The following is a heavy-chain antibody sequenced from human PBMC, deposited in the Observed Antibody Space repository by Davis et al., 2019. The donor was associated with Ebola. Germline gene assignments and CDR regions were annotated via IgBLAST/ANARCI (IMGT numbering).Heavy chain of an antibody. Sequence: PGGSLRLSCKGSGYSFTSYWIGWVRQMPGKGLEWMGIIYPGDSDTRYSPSFQGQVTISADKSISTAYLQWSSLKASDTAMYYCARLFSHDSSGYSFALDYWGQGTLVTVSS. CDR3: ARLFSHDSSGYSFALDY. D-gene: IGHD3-22*01. CDR1: GYSFTSYW. J-gene: IGHJ4*02. CDR2: IYPGDSDT. V-gene: IGHV5-51*01.